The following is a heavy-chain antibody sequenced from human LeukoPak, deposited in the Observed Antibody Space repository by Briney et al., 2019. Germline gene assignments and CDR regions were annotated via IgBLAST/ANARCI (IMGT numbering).Heavy chain of an antibody. Sequence: PSETLSLTCAVYGGSFSGYYWSWIRQPPGKGLEWIGEINHSGSTNYNPSLKSRVTISVDTSKNQFSLKLSSVTAADTAVYYCARSRLGGAYQLLPDYWGQGTLVTVSS. V-gene: IGHV4-34*01. CDR3: ARSRLGGAYQLLPDY. CDR1: GGSFSGYY. D-gene: IGHD2-2*01. CDR2: INHSGST. J-gene: IGHJ4*02.